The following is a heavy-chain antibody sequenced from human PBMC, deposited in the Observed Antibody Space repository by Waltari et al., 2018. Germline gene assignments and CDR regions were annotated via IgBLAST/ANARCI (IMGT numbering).Heavy chain of an antibody. V-gene: IGHV4-61*02. J-gene: IGHJ4*02. CDR3: ARGPLLSKVDY. CDR2: SYTSGST. CDR1: GGSIDSGSSY. Sequence: QVQLQESGPGLVKPSQTLSRTCTVSGGSIDSGSSYWSWIRQPAVKGLEGIGRSYTSGSTNYNPPLKSRVTISVDTSKNQFSLNLSSVTAADTAVYYCARGPLLSKVDYWGQGTLVTVSS. D-gene: IGHD1-26*01.